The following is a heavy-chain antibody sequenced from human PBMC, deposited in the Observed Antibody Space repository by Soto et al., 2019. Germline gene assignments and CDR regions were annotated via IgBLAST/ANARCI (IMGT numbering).Heavy chain of an antibody. CDR3: ANWGGYYQFDY. Sequence: EVQLLESGGGLVQPGGSLRLSCAASGFAFSSYAMAWVRQAPGKGLEWASGVSGSGGNTYYADSVKGRFTISRDNSKNTLYLQMNSLRAEDTAVYYCANWGGYYQFDYWGQGTLVTVSS. CDR2: VSGSGGNT. D-gene: IGHD3-3*01. CDR1: GFAFSSYA. J-gene: IGHJ4*02. V-gene: IGHV3-23*01.